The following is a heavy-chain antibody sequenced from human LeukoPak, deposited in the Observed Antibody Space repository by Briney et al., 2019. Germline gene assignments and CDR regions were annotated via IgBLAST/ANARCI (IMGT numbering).Heavy chain of an antibody. V-gene: IGHV3-23*01. D-gene: IGHD2-2*01. CDR2: ISGSGGST. Sequence: PGGSLRLSCAASGFTFSSYAMSWVRQAPGKGLEWVSAISGSGGSTYYADSVKGRFTISRDNSKNTLYLQMNSLRAEDTAVYYCAKAMRQYQLLTTYLDCWGQGTLVTVSS. J-gene: IGHJ4*02. CDR3: AKAMRQYQLLTTYLDC. CDR1: GFTFSSYA.